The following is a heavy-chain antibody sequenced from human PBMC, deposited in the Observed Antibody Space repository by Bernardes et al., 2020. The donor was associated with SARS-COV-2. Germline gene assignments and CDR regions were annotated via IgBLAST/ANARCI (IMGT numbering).Heavy chain of an antibody. Sequence: SESLSLTCGLYGESFSGYWSWIRPPPGKGPEWIGEINDSGGTKYNPSLKSRVTISVDTSKRYLSLMLSSVTAADTAVYYCARETPCGMDVWGQGTTVTVSS. CDR2: INDSGGT. CDR1: GESFSGY. J-gene: IGHJ6*02. V-gene: IGHV4-34*01. CDR3: ARETPCGMDV.